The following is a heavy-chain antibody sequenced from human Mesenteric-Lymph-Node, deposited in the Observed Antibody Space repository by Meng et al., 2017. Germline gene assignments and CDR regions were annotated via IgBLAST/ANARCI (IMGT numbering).Heavy chain of an antibody. CDR1: GGSISSGGYY. V-gene: IGHV4-31*01. CDR2: IYYSGST. CDR3: ARVRYYYGSGSTWFDP. J-gene: IGHJ5*02. D-gene: IGHD3-10*01. Sequence: QVHLQESGPGLVKPSQTLSLTCTVSGGSISSGGYYWSWIRQHPGKGLEWIGYIYYSGSTYYNPSLKSLVTISVDTSKNQFSLKLSSVTAADTAVYYCARVRYYYGSGSTWFDPWGQGTLVTVSS.